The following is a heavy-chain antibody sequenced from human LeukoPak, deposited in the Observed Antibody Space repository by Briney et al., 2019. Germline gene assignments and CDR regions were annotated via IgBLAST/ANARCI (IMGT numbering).Heavy chain of an antibody. CDR3: AREVMVRGVIITTDY. J-gene: IGHJ4*02. V-gene: IGHV4-59*12. CDR2: IYYSGST. Sequence: SETLSLTCTVSGGSINSYYWSWIRQPPGKGLEWIGYIYYSGSTNYNPSLKSRVTISVDTSKNQFSLKLSSVTAADTAVYYCAREVMVRGVIITTDYWGQGTLVTVSS. CDR1: GGSINSYY. D-gene: IGHD3-10*01.